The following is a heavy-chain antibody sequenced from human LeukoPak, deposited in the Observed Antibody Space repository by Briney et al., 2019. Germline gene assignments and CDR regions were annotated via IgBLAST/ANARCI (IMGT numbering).Heavy chain of an antibody. D-gene: IGHD3-22*01. J-gene: IGHJ4*02. CDR3: AGDRAYYYDSSGYHY. V-gene: IGHV3-7*04. CDR1: GFTFSSCW. Sequence: PTGGSLRLSCAASGFTFSSCWMSWVRQAPGKGLEWVANIKQDGSEKYYVDSVKGRFTISRDNAKNSLYLQMNSLRAEDTAVYYCAGDRAYYYDSSGYHYWGQGTLVTVSS. CDR2: IKQDGSEK.